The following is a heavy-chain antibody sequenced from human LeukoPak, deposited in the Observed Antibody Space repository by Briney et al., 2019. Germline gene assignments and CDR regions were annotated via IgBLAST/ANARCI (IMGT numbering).Heavy chain of an antibody. CDR1: GFPFSSYA. CDR2: ISDSGGST. V-gene: IGHV3-64D*09. J-gene: IGHJ6*02. CDR3: VRGYSFGPYGMDV. Sequence: GGSLRLSCSASGFPFSSYAMHWVRQAPGKGLEYVSAISDSGGSTYYADSVKGRFTISRDNSKNTLYLQMSSLRAEDTAVYFCVRGYSFGPYGMDVRGQGTTVTVSS. D-gene: IGHD2-15*01.